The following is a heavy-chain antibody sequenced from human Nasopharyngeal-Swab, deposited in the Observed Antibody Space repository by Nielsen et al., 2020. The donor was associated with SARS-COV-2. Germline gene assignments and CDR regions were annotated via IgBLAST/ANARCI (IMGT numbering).Heavy chain of an antibody. CDR1: GGSISSGGYY. CDR3: ARAHSAPWFGINYFDY. D-gene: IGHD3-10*01. V-gene: IGHV4-31*02. CDR2: IYYSGST. J-gene: IGHJ4*02. Sequence: SCTVSGGSISSGGYYWSWIRQHPGKGLEWIGYIYYSGSTYYNPSLKSRVTISVDTSKNQFSLKLSSVTAADTAVYYCARAHSAPWFGINYFDYWGQGTLVTVSS.